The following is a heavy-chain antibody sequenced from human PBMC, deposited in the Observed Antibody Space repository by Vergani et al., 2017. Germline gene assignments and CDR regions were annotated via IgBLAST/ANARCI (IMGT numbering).Heavy chain of an antibody. Sequence: EVQLLESGGGLVQPGGSLRLSCAASGFTFSSYAMTWVRQAPGKGLEWGSAISGSGGSTYYADSVKGRFTISRDNSKNTLYLQMNSLRAEDTAVYYCAKDRVTTQYYFDYWGQGTLVTVSS. D-gene: IGHD4-17*01. V-gene: IGHV3-23*01. CDR2: ISGSGGST. J-gene: IGHJ4*02. CDR3: AKDRVTTQYYFDY. CDR1: GFTFSSYA.